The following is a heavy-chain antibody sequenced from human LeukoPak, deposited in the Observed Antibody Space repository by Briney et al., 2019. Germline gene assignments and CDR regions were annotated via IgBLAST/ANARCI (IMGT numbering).Heavy chain of an antibody. J-gene: IGHJ4*02. CDR2: ISYDGSNK. D-gene: IGHD3-16*02. CDR1: GFTFSSYG. V-gene: IGHV3-30*18. CDR3: AKVPHLDYDYVWGSYRVDY. Sequence: QPGGSLRLSCAASGFTFSSYGMHWVRQAPGKGLEWGAVISYDGSNKYYADSVKGRFTISRDNSKNTLYLQMNSLRAEDTAVYYCAKVPHLDYDYVWGSYRVDYWGQGTLVTVSS.